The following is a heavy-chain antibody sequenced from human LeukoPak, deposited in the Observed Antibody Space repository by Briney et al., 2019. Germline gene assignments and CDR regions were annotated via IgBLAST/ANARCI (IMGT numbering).Heavy chain of an antibody. D-gene: IGHD2-15*01. CDR1: GFTFSSYS. CDR3: ARASCSGGSCYPDADY. J-gene: IGHJ4*02. Sequence: PGGSLRLSCAASGFTFSSYSMNWVRQAPGKGLEWVSYISSSSSTIYYADSVKGRFTISRDNAKNSLYLQMNSLRDEDTAVYYCARASCSGGSCYPDADYWGQGTLVTVSS. CDR2: ISSSSSTI. V-gene: IGHV3-48*02.